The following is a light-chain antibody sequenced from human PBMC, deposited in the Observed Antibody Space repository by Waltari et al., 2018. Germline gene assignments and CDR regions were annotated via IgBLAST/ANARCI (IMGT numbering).Light chain of an antibody. V-gene: IGKV3-11*01. CDR3: QQRTNWPPT. CDR1: QSVSGY. Sequence: EIVLTQSPATLSLSPGERVALSCRASQSVSGYLAWYQQKPGQAPRLLIYAASNRAIGIPARFSGSGSGTDFTLTISSLEPEDFAVYYCQQRTNWPPTFGGGTKVEIK. J-gene: IGKJ4*01. CDR2: AAS.